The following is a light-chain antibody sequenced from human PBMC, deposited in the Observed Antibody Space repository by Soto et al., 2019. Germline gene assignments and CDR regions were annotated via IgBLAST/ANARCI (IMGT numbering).Light chain of an antibody. V-gene: IGKV1-33*01. Sequence: DIQLTQSPSSLSASVGDRVTITCQASHNIINCLNWYQQKPGKAPKLLIYDASNLQRGVPSRFSGSGSGTDFTFTISSLQPEDVASYYCQQYDGLPLTFGGGTKVEI. CDR3: QQYDGLPLT. J-gene: IGKJ4*01. CDR1: HNIINC. CDR2: DAS.